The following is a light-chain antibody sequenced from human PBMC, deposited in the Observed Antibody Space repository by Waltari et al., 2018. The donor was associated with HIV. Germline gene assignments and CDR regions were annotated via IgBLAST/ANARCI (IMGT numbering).Light chain of an antibody. CDR2: LNSDGSH. J-gene: IGLJ2*01. CDR3: QTWGTGIRV. CDR1: SGPSSYP. V-gene: IGLV4-69*01. Sequence: QLVLPQSPSASASLGASVKLPCTLTSGPSSYPLAWHQQQPENGPRYLMKLNSDGSHSKGDGIPDRFSGSSSGAERYLTISSLQSEDEADYYCQTWGTGIRVFGGGTKLTGL.